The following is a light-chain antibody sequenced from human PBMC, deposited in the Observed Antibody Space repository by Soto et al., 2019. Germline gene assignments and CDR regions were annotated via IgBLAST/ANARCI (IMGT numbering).Light chain of an antibody. CDR2: GAS. Sequence: EIVLTQSPGTLSLSPGERATLSCRASQSVSSSNLAWYQHKPGQAPRLVMYGASSRATGIPDRFSGSGSRTDFTLTISRLEPEDFAIYYCQQYGSSPVSFGQGTKLEIK. J-gene: IGKJ2*03. V-gene: IGKV3-20*01. CDR3: QQYGSSPVS. CDR1: QSVSSSN.